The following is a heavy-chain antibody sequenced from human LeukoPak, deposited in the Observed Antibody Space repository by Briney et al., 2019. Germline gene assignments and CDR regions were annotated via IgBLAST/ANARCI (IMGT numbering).Heavy chain of an antibody. Sequence: PSETLSLTCTVSGGSIKSYYWSWIRQPPGKGLEWIGYVYYSGSTNYNPSLEGRVTMSVDTSKNQFSLKLRSVTAADTAVYYCARPGVGSGRYGAFDIWGQGTLVIVSS. CDR1: GGSIKSYY. V-gene: IGHV4-59*08. CDR2: VYYSGST. D-gene: IGHD5-18*01. CDR3: ARPGVGSGRYGAFDI. J-gene: IGHJ3*02.